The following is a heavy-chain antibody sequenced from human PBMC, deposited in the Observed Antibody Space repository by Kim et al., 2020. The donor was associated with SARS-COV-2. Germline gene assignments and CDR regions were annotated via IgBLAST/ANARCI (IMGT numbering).Heavy chain of an antibody. D-gene: IGHD1-1*01. Sequence: GGSLRLSCVASGFTFSDHYMIWIRQAPGKGLEWVAYISRDSGSYKNHADSVEGRFTISRDNSKTSLYLQMNSLRAKDMAVYFCSRVASTGLFRVYYFD. V-gene: IGHV3-11*06. CDR1: GFTFSDHY. CDR2: ISRDSGSYK. CDR3: SRVASTGLFRVYYFD. J-gene: IGHJ4*01.